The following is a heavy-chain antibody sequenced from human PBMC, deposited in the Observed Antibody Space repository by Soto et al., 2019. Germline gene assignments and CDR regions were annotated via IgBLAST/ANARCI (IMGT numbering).Heavy chain of an antibody. CDR3: AREGYYYDSSGYYYYYYGMDV. J-gene: IGHJ6*02. V-gene: IGHV1-2*04. D-gene: IGHD3-22*01. CDR2: INPNSVGT. Sequence: GASVKVSCKASGYTFTGHYMHWVRQAPGQGLEWMGWINPNSVGTNYAQKFQGWVTMTRDTSISTAHMELSRLRSDDTAVYYCAREGYYYDSSGYYYYYYGMDVWGQGTTVTVSS. CDR1: GYTFTGHY.